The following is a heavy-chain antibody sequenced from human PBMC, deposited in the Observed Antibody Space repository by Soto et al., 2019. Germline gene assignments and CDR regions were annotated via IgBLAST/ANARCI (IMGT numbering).Heavy chain of an antibody. V-gene: IGHV4-34*01. D-gene: IGHD2-15*01. CDR1: GGSFSGYY. Sequence: QVQLQQWGAGLLKPSETLSLTCAVYGGSFSGYYWSWIRQPPGKGLEWIGEINHSGSTNYNPSLNSRVTISVDTSKNQFSLKLSSVTAEDTAVYYCARAAPRYCSGGSCYSGRDSWGQGTLVTVSS. J-gene: IGHJ4*02. CDR3: ARAAPRYCSGGSCYSGRDS. CDR2: INHSGST.